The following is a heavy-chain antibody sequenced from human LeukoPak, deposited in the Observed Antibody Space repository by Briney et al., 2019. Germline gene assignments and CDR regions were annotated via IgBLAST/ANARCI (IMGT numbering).Heavy chain of an antibody. Sequence: ASVKVSCKASGYTFTGFYVHWVRQAPGKGLEWMGGFDPEDGETIYAQKFQGRVTMTEDTSTDTAYMELSSLRSEDTAVYYCATDLPTVTSEGVFDYWGQGTLVTVSS. J-gene: IGHJ4*02. CDR3: ATDLPTVTSEGVFDY. V-gene: IGHV1-24*01. D-gene: IGHD4-17*01. CDR2: FDPEDGET. CDR1: GYTFTGFY.